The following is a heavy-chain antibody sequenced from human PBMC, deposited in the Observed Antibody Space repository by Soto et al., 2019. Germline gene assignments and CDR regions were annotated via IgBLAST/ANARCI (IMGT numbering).Heavy chain of an antibody. D-gene: IGHD2-2*02. J-gene: IGHJ6*02. V-gene: IGHV3-30*18. Sequence: GGSLRLCCAASVFTFSSYGMHWVRQAPGKGLEWVAVISYDGSNKYYADSVKGRFTISRDNSKNTLYLQMNSLRAEDTAVYYCAKDGVPAAIYYYGMDVWGQGTTVTVSS. CDR2: ISYDGSNK. CDR1: VFTFSSYG. CDR3: AKDGVPAAIYYYGMDV.